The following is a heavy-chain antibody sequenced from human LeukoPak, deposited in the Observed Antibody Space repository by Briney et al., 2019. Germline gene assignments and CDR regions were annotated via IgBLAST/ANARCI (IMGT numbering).Heavy chain of an antibody. Sequence: SETLSLTCTVSGGSISGWYWSWIRQPPGKGLEWIGNIYGSGYTNYNPSLKSRVAMSIDTSKNHFSLKLTSVTAADTATYYCARETSLAGFASGLGFNYWGQGILVSVSS. CDR2: IYGSGYT. CDR3: ARETSLAGFASGLGFNY. V-gene: IGHV4-59*01. CDR1: GGSISGWY. J-gene: IGHJ4*02. D-gene: IGHD6-19*01.